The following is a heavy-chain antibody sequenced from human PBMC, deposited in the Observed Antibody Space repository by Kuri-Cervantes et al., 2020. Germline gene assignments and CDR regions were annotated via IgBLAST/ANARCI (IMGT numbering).Heavy chain of an antibody. CDR3: ARDTSSGRLGYYYYGMDV. CDR1: GGSVSSGSYY. CDR2: IYYSGST. V-gene: IGHV4-61*01. Sequence: SETLSLTCTVSGGSVSSGSYYWSWIRQPPGKGLEWIGYIYYSGSTNYNPSLKSRVTISVDTSKNQFSLKLSSVTAADTAVYYCARDTSSGRLGYYYYGMDVWGQGTTVTVSS. J-gene: IGHJ6*02. D-gene: IGHD3-10*01.